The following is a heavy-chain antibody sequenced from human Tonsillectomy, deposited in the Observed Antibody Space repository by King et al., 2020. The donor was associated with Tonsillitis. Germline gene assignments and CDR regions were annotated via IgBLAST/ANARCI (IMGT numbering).Heavy chain of an antibody. Sequence: VQLVESGGGLVQPGGSLRLSCAASGFTFSSYSMNWVRQAPGKGLEWVSYISGSSSNIYYAVSVKGRFTISRDNAKNSLYLQMNSLRDEDTAVYYCARDGKGYCSSTSCYAYFDLWGRGTLVTVSS. D-gene: IGHD2-2*01. CDR2: ISGSSSNI. J-gene: IGHJ2*01. CDR1: GFTFSSYS. CDR3: ARDGKGYCSSTSCYAYFDL. V-gene: IGHV3-48*02.